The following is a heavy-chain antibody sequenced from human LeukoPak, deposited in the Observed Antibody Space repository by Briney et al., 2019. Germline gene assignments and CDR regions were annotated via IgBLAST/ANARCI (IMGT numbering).Heavy chain of an antibody. CDR1: GDSISSSSYY. CDR3: ARSATVVPLPDY. V-gene: IGHV4-61*05. Sequence: SETLSLTCTVSGDSISSSSYYWGWLRQPPGKGLEWIGYIYYSGSTNYNPSLKSRVTISVDTSKNQFSLKLSSVTAADTAVYYCARSATVVPLPDYWGQGTLVTVSS. D-gene: IGHD2-2*01. J-gene: IGHJ4*02. CDR2: IYYSGST.